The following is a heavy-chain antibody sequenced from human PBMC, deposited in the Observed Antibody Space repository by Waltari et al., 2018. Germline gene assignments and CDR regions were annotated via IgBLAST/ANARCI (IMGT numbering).Heavy chain of an antibody. CDR2: INAGNGNT. V-gene: IGHV1-3*01. CDR1: GYTFTSYA. D-gene: IGHD3-10*01. J-gene: IGHJ3*02. CDR3: ARDKRRPVRGVISYDAFDI. Sequence: QVQLVQSGAEVKKPGASVKVSCKASGYTFTSYAMHWVSQAPGQRLEWMGWINAGNGNTKYSPKFQSRVTITRDTSASTAYMELSSLRSEDTAVYYCARDKRRPVRGVISYDAFDIWGQGTMVTVSS.